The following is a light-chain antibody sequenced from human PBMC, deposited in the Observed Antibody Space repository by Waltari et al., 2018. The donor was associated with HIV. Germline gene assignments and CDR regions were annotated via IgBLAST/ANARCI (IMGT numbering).Light chain of an antibody. CDR1: KLGDKY. CDR3: QAWDSSLAV. CDR2: QDN. V-gene: IGLV3-1*01. Sequence: SYELTQPLSVSVSPGQTASITCSGDKLGDKYACWYQQKPGQSPVLVIYQDNKRPSGIPERFSGSNSGNTATLTIGGTQAMDEADYYCQAWDSSLAVFGGGTKLTVL. J-gene: IGLJ2*01.